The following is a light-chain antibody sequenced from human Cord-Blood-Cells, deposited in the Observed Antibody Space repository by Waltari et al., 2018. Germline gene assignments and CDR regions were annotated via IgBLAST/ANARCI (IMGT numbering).Light chain of an antibody. J-gene: IGLJ2*01. CDR3: TSYTSSSTVV. CDR1: SSDVGGYIY. Sequence: QSALTQPASVSGSPGQSTTISCTGTSSDVGGYIYVAWYQQHPGKAPKLMIYDVSNRPSGVSNRFSGSKSGNTASLTISGLQAEDEADYYCTSYTSSSTVVFGGGTKLTVL. V-gene: IGLV2-14*01. CDR2: DVS.